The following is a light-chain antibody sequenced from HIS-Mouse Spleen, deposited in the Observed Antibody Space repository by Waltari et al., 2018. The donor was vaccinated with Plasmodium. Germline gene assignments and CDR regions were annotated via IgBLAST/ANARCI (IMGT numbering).Light chain of an antibody. Sequence: ETVLTQSPGTLSLSPGEKATLSCRASQSVSSSDLAWYQQKPGQAPRPLIDGASSRATGIPDRFSGSGSGTDFTLTISRLEPEDFAVYYCQQYGSSPYTFGQGTKLEIK. J-gene: IGKJ2*01. CDR3: QQYGSSPYT. V-gene: IGKV3-20*01. CDR2: GAS. CDR1: QSVSSSD.